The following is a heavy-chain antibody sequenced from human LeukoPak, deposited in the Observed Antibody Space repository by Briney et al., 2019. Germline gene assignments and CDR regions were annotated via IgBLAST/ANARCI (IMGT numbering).Heavy chain of an antibody. D-gene: IGHD5-12*01. CDR1: GFRFSSYW. CDR3: ARDLDGYRSGNGA. Sequence: GGSLRLSCAASGFRFSSYWMSWVRQAPGKGLEWVANIIQDGSDKYYVDSVKGRFTISRDNAKNSLSLQMNSLRAEDTAVYYCARDLDGYRSGNGAWGQGTLVTVSS. V-gene: IGHV3-7*01. CDR2: IIQDGSDK. J-gene: IGHJ5*02.